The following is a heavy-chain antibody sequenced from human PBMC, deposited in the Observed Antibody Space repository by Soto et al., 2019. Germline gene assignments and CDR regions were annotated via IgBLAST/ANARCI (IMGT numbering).Heavy chain of an antibody. CDR2: MNPNSGNT. Sequence: GASVKVSCKASGYTFTSYDINWVRQATGQGLEWMGWMNPNSGNTGYAQKFQGRVTMTRNTSISTAYMELSSLRAEDTAVYYCVKNPGYYYDSTDYHFDYWGQGTLVTVSS. CDR1: GYTFTSYD. CDR3: VKNPGYYYDSTDYHFDY. J-gene: IGHJ4*02. D-gene: IGHD3-22*01. V-gene: IGHV1-8*01.